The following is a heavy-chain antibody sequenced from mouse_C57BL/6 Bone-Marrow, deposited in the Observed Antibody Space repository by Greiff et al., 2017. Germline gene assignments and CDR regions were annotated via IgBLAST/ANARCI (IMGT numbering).Heavy chain of an antibody. J-gene: IGHJ4*01. CDR3: ARGLYAMDY. Sequence: QVQLQQPGAELERPGSSVKLSCKASGYTFTSYWMDWVKQRPGQGLEWIGNIYPSDSETHYNQKFKDKATLTVDKSSSTAYMQLSSLTSEDSAVYYCARGLYAMDYWGQGTSVTVSS. CDR1: GYTFTSYW. CDR2: IYPSDSET. V-gene: IGHV1-61*01.